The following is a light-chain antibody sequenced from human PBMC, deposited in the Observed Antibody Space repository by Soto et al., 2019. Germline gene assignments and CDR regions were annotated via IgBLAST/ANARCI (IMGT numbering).Light chain of an antibody. CDR2: GAS. J-gene: IGKJ1*01. V-gene: IGKV3-20*01. Sequence: ETVLTQSPGTLSLSPGERASLSCRASQSVSNNYLAWYPQKPGQAPRLLIYGASSRATGIPDRLSGSGSGTDFTLTISRLEPEDFAVYYCQQYGSTGTFGQGTKVEIK. CDR3: QQYGSTGT. CDR1: QSVSNNY.